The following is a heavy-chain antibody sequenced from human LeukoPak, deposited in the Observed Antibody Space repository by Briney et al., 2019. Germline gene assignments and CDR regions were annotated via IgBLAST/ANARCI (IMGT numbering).Heavy chain of an antibody. J-gene: IGHJ4*02. CDR1: GGSFSGYY. V-gene: IGHV4-34*01. Sequence: SETLSLTCAVYGGSFSGYYWSWIRQPPGKGLEWIGEINHSGSTNYNPSLKSRVTISVDTSKNQFSLKLRSVTAADTAVYYCARHSSIAVDGGGDYWGQGTLVTVSS. D-gene: IGHD6-19*01. CDR3: ARHSSIAVDGGGDY. CDR2: INHSGST.